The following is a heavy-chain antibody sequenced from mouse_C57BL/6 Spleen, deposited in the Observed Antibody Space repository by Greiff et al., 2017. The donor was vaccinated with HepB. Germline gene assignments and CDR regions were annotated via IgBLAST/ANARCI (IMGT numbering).Heavy chain of an antibody. Sequence: QVQLQQPGAELVRPGSSVKLSCKASGYTFTSYWMDWVKQRPGQGLEWIGNIYPSDSETHYNQKFKDKATLTVDKSSSPAYMQLSSLTSEDSAVYYCARGWDGYAMDYWGQGTSVTVSS. D-gene: IGHD4-1*01. CDR2: IYPSDSET. V-gene: IGHV1-61*01. J-gene: IGHJ4*01. CDR1: GYTFTSYW. CDR3: ARGWDGYAMDY.